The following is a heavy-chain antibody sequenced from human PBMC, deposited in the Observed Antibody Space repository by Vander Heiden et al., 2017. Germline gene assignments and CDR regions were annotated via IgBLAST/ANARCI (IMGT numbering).Heavy chain of an antibody. J-gene: IGHJ3*02. CDR3: TTGGSYSAFDI. CDR1: GFTFTNAW. D-gene: IGHD1-26*01. Sequence: VQLVESGRGLVTPGGSLGISCAVSGFTFTNAWMTWVRQAAGKGLEWVGRNKSKAEGGATDYAAPVKGRFTISRDDSENTVYLQMNSLKSEDTAVYYCTTGGSYSAFDIWGQGTMVTVSS. CDR2: NKSKAEGGAT. V-gene: IGHV3-15*07.